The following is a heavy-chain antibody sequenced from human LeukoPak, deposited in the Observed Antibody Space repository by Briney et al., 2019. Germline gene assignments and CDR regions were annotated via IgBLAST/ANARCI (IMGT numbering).Heavy chain of an antibody. CDR2: ISYDGSNK. CDR3: AKDLPGGSGPYYYGMDV. D-gene: IGHD3-10*01. Sequence: GGSLRLSCAASGFTFSSYGMHWVRQAPGKGLEWVAVISYDGSNKYYADSVKGRFTISRDNSKNTLYLQMNSLRAEDTAVYYCAKDLPGGSGPYYYGMDVWGQGTTVTVSS. J-gene: IGHJ6*02. V-gene: IGHV3-30*18. CDR1: GFTFSSYG.